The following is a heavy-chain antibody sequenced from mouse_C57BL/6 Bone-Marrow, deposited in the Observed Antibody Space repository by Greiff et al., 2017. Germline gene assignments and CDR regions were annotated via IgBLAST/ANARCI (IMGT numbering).Heavy chain of an antibody. CDR1: GFSLTSYG. J-gene: IGHJ4*01. CDR3: AETPLYGNYPPYAMDY. D-gene: IGHD2-1*01. Sequence: QVHVKQSGPGLVQPSQSLSITCTVSGFSLTSYGVHWVRQSPGKGLEWLGVIWSGGSTDYNAAFISRLSISKDNSKSQVFFKMNSLQADDTAIYYCAETPLYGNYPPYAMDYWGQGTSVTVSS. V-gene: IGHV2-2*01. CDR2: IWSGGST.